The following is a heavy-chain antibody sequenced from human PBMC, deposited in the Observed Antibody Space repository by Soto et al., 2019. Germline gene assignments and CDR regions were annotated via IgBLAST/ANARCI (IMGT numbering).Heavy chain of an antibody. CDR1: AYTFTSYY. J-gene: IGHJ6*02. CDR2: MNPNSGNT. V-gene: IGHV1-8*01. CDR3: ARDNPGCTNGVCSGYYYYYYGMDV. Sequence: GASVKVSCKASAYTFTSYYINWVRQAPGQGLEWMGWMNPNSGNTGSAQKFQGRVTMTRDTSISTAYMELSSLRSEDTAVYYCARDNPGCTNGVCSGYYYYYYGMDVWGQGTTVTVSS. D-gene: IGHD2-8*01.